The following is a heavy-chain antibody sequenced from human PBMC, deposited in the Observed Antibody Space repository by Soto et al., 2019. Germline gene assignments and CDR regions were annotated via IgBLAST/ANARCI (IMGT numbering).Heavy chain of an antibody. Sequence: SETLSLTCTVSGGSISSYYWSWIRQPAGKGLEWIGRIYTSGSTNYNPSLKSRVTMSVDTSKNQFSLKLSSVTAADTAVYYCARDQVGATDYYYGMDVWGQGTTVTVSS. D-gene: IGHD1-26*01. V-gene: IGHV4-4*07. CDR1: GGSISSYY. J-gene: IGHJ6*02. CDR3: ARDQVGATDYYYGMDV. CDR2: IYTSGST.